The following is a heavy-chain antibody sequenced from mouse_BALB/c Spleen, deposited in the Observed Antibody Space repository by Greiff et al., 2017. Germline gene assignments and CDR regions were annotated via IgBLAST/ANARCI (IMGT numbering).Heavy chain of an antibody. D-gene: IGHD1-1*01. V-gene: IGHV7-3*02. Sequence: EVHLVESGGGLVQPGGSLRLSCATSGFTFTDYYMSWVRQPPGKALEWLGFIRNKANGYTTEYSASVKGRFTISRDNSQSILYLQMNTLRAEDSATYYCARDMDYGSSFYAMDYWGQGTSVTVSS. CDR2: IRNKANGYTT. J-gene: IGHJ4*01. CDR3: ARDMDYGSSFYAMDY. CDR1: GFTFTDYY.